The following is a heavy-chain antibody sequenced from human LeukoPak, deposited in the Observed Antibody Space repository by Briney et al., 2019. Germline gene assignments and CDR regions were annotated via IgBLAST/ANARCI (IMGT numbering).Heavy chain of an antibody. D-gene: IGHD6-6*01. J-gene: IGHJ4*02. CDR2: ISSDGSVT. CDR3: ARTAYTTSSLGF. V-gene: IGHV3-74*01. CDR1: GFTFSNYW. Sequence: GGSLRLSCAASGFTFSNYWMHWVRQAPGKGLVLVSRISSDGSVTTYADSVKGRFTISRDNAKNTLYLQMNSLRAEDTAVYHCARTAYTTSSLGFWGQGTLVTVSS.